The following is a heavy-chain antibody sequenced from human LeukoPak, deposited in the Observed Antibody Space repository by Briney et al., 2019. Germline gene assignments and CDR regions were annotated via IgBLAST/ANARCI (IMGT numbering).Heavy chain of an antibody. J-gene: IGHJ3*02. CDR1: GYTLTELS. V-gene: IGHV1-24*01. Sequence: ASVKVSCKVSGYTLTELSMHWVRQAPGKGLEWMGGFDPEDGETIYAQKFQGRVTMTEDTSTDTAYMELSSLRSEDTAVYYCATRGGYSYGLDAFDIWGQGTMVTVSS. D-gene: IGHD5-18*01. CDR3: ATRGGYSYGLDAFDI. CDR2: FDPEDGET.